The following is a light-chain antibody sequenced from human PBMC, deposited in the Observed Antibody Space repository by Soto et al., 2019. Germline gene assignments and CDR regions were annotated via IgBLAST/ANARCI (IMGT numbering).Light chain of an antibody. V-gene: IGKV3-11*01. J-gene: IGKJ1*01. CDR1: QSVSSY. CDR3: QQRSNWPPT. Sequence: EIVLTQSPATLSLSAGERATLSCRASQSVSSYLAWYQQKPGQAPRLLIYDASNRATGIPARFSGSGSGTDFPLTISRLEPEDFAVYYCQQRSNWPPTFGQGTKVDIK. CDR2: DAS.